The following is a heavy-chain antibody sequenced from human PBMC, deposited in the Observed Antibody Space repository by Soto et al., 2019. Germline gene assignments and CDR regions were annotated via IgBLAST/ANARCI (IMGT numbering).Heavy chain of an antibody. CDR1: GFTFSDHY. CDR2: TRNKANSYTT. Sequence: EVQLVESGGGLVQPGGSLRLSCAASGFTFSDHYMDWVRQAPGKGLEWVGRTRNKANSYTTEYAASVKGRFTISRDDSKNSLYLQMNSLKTEDTAVYYCARGPGYSYGYGFLYFDLWGRGTLVTVSS. J-gene: IGHJ2*01. D-gene: IGHD5-18*01. CDR3: ARGPGYSYGYGFLYFDL. V-gene: IGHV3-72*01.